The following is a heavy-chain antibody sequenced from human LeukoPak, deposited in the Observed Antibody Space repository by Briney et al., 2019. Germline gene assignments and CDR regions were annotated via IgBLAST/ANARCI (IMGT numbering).Heavy chain of an antibody. J-gene: IGHJ6*04. D-gene: IGHD3-9*01. CDR2: ISYDGSNK. CDR1: GFTFSSYA. CDR3: ARGYDILTGYSFHYYYGMDV. V-gene: IGHV3-30*04. Sequence: GRSLRLSCAASGFTFSSYAMHWVRQAPGKGLEWVAVISYDGSNKYYADSVKGRFTISRDNSKNTLYLQMNSLRAEDTAVYYCARGYDILTGYSFHYYYGMDVWGKGTTVTVSS.